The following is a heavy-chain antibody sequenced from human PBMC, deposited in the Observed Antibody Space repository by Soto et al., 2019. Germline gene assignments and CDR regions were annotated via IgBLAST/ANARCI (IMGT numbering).Heavy chain of an antibody. CDR3: ATGHEREHAFDV. J-gene: IGHJ3*01. V-gene: IGHV3-53*01. D-gene: IGHD1-1*01. CDR1: GLTISGKKY. CDR2: LYDVDGS. Sequence: DVQLVESGGGLIQPGESLRLSCAAFGLTISGKKYVAWVRQAPGKGLEWVSALYDVDGSFYADSVTGRFTTSSDSSKTTVYLQMNDLRPDGTAVYYCATGHEREHAFDVWGQGTTVTISS.